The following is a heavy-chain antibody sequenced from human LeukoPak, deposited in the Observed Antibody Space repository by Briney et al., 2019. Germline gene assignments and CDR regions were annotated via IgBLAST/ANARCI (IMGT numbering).Heavy chain of an antibody. CDR3: ARGKFDYYDSSGYFDY. V-gene: IGHV1-8*03. CDR1: GYTFTSYD. Sequence: GASVKVSCKASGYTFTSYDINWVRQATGQGLEWMGWMNPNSGNTGYAQKFQGRVTITRNTSISTAYVELSSLRSEDTAVYYCARGKFDYYDSSGYFDYWGQGTLVTVSS. CDR2: MNPNSGNT. J-gene: IGHJ4*02. D-gene: IGHD3-22*01.